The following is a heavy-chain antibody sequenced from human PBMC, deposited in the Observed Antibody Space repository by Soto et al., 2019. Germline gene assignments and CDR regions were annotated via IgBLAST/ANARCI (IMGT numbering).Heavy chain of an antibody. CDR3: AKDPDISGWYQTDLDY. CDR2: ISNNGGST. J-gene: IGHJ4*02. D-gene: IGHD6-19*01. V-gene: IGHV3-23*01. CDR1: GFIFSSFA. Sequence: GGSLRLSCAASGFIFSSFAMSCVRQAPGKGLEWVSTISNNGGSTYSADSVKGRFTISRDNSKNTLYLQMNSLRAEDTAVYYCAKDPDISGWYQTDLDYWGQGTLVTVSS.